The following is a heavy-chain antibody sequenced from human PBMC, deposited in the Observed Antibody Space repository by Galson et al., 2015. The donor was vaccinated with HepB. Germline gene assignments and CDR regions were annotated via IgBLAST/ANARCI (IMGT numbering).Heavy chain of an antibody. CDR1: GDSVSSNHAV. J-gene: IGHJ6*02. V-gene: IGHV6-1*01. CDR2: TYYRSKWYI. CDR3: AYGSDV. Sequence: CAISGDSVSSNHAVWNWIRQSPSRGLEWLGRTYYRSKWYIDYAISVKSRITINSDTSRNQFSLHLGAVTPEDTAVYYCAYGSDVWGQGTTVIVSS.